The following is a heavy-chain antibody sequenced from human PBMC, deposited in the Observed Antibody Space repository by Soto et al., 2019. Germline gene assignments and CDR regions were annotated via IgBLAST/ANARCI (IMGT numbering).Heavy chain of an antibody. V-gene: IGHV3-11*01. Sequence: QVQLVESGGDLVKPGGSLRLSCAASGYTFSDYYMSWIRQAPGKGLEWISYIDTSGTKIYYADSVKGRFTITRDNAKNSLCLEVNSLRDEDTAVYYCASHYDMWSGYLSPVDYWGQGTLVTVSS. J-gene: IGHJ4*02. D-gene: IGHD3-3*01. CDR2: IDTSGTKI. CDR3: ASHYDMWSGYLSPVDY. CDR1: GYTFSDYY.